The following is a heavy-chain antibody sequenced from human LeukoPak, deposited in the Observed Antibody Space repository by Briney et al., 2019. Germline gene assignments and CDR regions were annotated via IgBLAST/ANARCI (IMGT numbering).Heavy chain of an antibody. CDR3: ARDTELITMVRGVITTLFQH. V-gene: IGHV1-18*01. CDR2: ISAYNGNT. CDR1: GYTFTSYG. J-gene: IGHJ1*01. Sequence: ASAKVSCKASGYTFTSYGISWVRQAPGQGLEWMGWISAYNGNTNYAQKLQGRVTMTTDTSTSTAYMELRSLRSDDTAVYYCARDTELITMVRGVITTLFQHWGQGTPVTVSS. D-gene: IGHD3-10*01.